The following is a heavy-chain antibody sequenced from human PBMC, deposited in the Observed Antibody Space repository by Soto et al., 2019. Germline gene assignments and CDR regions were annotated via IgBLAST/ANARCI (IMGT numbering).Heavy chain of an antibody. CDR2: ILQSVNT. CDR3: AREACGGSGNYYGSHQEY. J-gene: IGHJ1*01. CDR1: GDSISNDYY. V-gene: IGHV4-38-2*02. Sequence: PSETLSLTCAVSGDSISNDYYWGWIRQPPREGLEGNGTILQSVNTYYNPSLKSRVTISVDTSKNHFSLNLSSVTAADTAVYYCAREACGGSGNYYGSHQEYWGQGTLVTVCS. D-gene: IGHD1-26*01.